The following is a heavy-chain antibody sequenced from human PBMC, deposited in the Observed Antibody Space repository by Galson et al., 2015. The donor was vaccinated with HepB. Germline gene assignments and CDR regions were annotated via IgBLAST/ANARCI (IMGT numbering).Heavy chain of an antibody. J-gene: IGHJ2*01. CDR2: IYYSGST. CDR1: GGSISSSSYY. Sequence: SETLSLTCTVSGGSISSSSYYWGWIRQPPGKGLEWIGSIYYSGSTYYNPSLKSRVTISVDTSKNQFSLKLSSVTAADTAVYYCARDRVRIQLWLRWYFDLWGRGTLVTVSS. V-gene: IGHV4-39*07. D-gene: IGHD5-18*01. CDR3: ARDRVRIQLWLRWYFDL.